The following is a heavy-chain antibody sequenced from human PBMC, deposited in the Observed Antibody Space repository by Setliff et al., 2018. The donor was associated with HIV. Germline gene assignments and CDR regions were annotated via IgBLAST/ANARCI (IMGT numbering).Heavy chain of an antibody. CDR2: INPNSGNT. D-gene: IGHD5-18*01. V-gene: IGHV7-4-1*02. Sequence: GASVKVSCKASGFTFASHAVNWVRQAPGQGLVWMGWINPNSGNTTYAESFTGRFVFSVDTSVSTAYLQISNLTDDDTAVYYCARVVDKTMGAQPRDHWGQGTLVTVSS. CDR3: ARVVDKTMGAQPRDH. CDR1: GFTFASHA. J-gene: IGHJ4*02.